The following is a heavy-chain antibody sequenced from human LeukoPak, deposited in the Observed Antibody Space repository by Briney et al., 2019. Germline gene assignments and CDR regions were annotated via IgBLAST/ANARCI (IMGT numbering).Heavy chain of an antibody. D-gene: IGHD4-17*01. V-gene: IGHV3-15*01. Sequence: GESLKISCAASGFTFSNAWMSWVRQAPGKGLEWVGRIKSKTDGGTTDYAAPVKGRFTISRDDSKNTLYLQMNSLKTEDTAVYYCTTDNMTTVTTQFDYWGQGTLVTVSS. CDR1: GFTFSNAW. CDR3: TTDNMTTVTTQFDY. J-gene: IGHJ4*02. CDR2: IKSKTDGGTT.